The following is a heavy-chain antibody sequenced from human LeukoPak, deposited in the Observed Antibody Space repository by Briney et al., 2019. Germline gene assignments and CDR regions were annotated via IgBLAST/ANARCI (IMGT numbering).Heavy chain of an antibody. Sequence: GGSLRLSCAASGFTFSSYAMSWVRQAPGKGLEWVSAISGSGGSTYYADSVKGRFTISRDNSKNTLYLQMNSLRAEDTAVYYCARKLGATGGYFDYWGQGTLVTVSS. D-gene: IGHD1-26*01. CDR2: ISGSGGST. CDR3: ARKLGATGGYFDY. V-gene: IGHV3-23*01. CDR1: GFTFSSYA. J-gene: IGHJ4*02.